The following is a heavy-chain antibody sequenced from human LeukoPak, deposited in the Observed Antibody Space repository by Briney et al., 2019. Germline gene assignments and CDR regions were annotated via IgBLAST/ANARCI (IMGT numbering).Heavy chain of an antibody. V-gene: IGHV1-18*01. J-gene: IGHJ6*03. D-gene: IGHD6-13*01. CDR3: ARGYSSSWYGYYMDV. Sequence: ASVKVSCKASGYTFTSYGISWVRQAPGQGLEWMGWISAYNGNTNYAQRLQGRVTMTTDTSTSTAYMELRSLRSEDTAVYYCARGYSSSWYGYYMDVWGKGTTVTVSS. CDR1: GYTFTSYG. CDR2: ISAYNGNT.